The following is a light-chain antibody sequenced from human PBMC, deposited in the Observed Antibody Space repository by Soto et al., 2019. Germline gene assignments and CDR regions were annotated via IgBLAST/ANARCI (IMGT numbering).Light chain of an antibody. CDR1: SSDFGAYNY. CDR2: EVS. Sequence: QSALTQPASVSGSPGQSITISCSGTSSDFGAYNYVSWCQQHPGKAPKLMIYEVSKRPSGVSNRFSGSKSGNTASLTISGLQADDEADYYCSSFTSGDTWVFGGGTKVTVL. CDR3: SSFTSGDTWV. V-gene: IGLV2-14*01. J-gene: IGLJ3*02.